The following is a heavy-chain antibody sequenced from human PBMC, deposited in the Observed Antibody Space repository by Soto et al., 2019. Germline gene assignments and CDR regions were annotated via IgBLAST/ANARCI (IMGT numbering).Heavy chain of an antibody. D-gene: IGHD6-13*01. CDR2: ISGSGGST. CDR1: GFTFSSYA. V-gene: IGHV3-23*01. J-gene: IGHJ3*02. CDR3: AKIPHSSSWYLDAFDI. Sequence: EPGGGLVQPGGSLRLSCAASGFTFSSYAMSWVRQAPGKGLEWVSAISGSGGSTYYADSVKGRFTISRDNSKNTLYLQMNSLRAEDTAVYYCAKIPHSSSWYLDAFDIWGQGTMVTVSS.